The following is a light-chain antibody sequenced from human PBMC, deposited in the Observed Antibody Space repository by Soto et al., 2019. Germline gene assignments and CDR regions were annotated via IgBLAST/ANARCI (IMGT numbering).Light chain of an antibody. CDR2: GAS. CDR1: QSVSSSY. V-gene: IGKV3-20*01. J-gene: IGKJ1*01. Sequence: EIVLTQSPGTLSVSPGERATLSCRASQSVSSSYLAWYQQKPGQAPRLHIYGASSRATGIPDRFSGSGSGTDFTLTISRLEPEDFAVYYCQHYGSSLWTFGQGTKVEIK. CDR3: QHYGSSLWT.